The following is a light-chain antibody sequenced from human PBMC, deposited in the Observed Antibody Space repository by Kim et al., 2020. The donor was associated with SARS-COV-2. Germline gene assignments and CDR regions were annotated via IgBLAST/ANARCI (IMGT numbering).Light chain of an antibody. CDR1: NLGDKY. CDR3: QAWDSSTHNYV. J-gene: IGLJ1*01. Sequence: PGQTATFTCSGYNLGDKYVTWYQQKPGQAPVVFIYQDTQRPSGIPERFSGSNSGNTATLTISGTQAMDEADYYCQAWDSSTHNYVFGAGTKVTVL. V-gene: IGLV3-1*01. CDR2: QDT.